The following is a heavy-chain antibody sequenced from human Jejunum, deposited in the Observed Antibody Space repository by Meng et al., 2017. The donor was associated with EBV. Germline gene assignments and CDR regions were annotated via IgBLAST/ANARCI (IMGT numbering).Heavy chain of an antibody. D-gene: IGHD3-3*01. J-gene: IGHJ4*02. Sequence: ESGPGRGNPSGTRAPTGAVSGDSISSSHWWSWVRQPPGKGLEWIGEIYHSGSTNYNPSLKSRVTISVDKSKNQFSLKLSSVTAADTAVYYCARYGSGYFPALWYWGQGTLVTVSS. CDR1: GDSISSSHW. CDR2: IYHSGST. V-gene: IGHV4-4*02. CDR3: ARYGSGYFPALWY.